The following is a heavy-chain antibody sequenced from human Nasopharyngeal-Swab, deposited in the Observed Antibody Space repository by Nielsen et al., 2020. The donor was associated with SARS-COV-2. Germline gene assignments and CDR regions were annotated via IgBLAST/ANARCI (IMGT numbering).Heavy chain of an antibody. CDR1: GGSISSSSYY. V-gene: IGHV4-39*01. CDR3: ARGTNYYGSGDI. J-gene: IGHJ3*02. D-gene: IGHD3-10*01. Sequence: SETLSLTCTVSGGSISSSSYYWGWIRQPPGKGLEWIGSIYYSGSTYYNPSLKSRVTISVDTSKNQFSLKLSSVTAADTAVYYCARGTNYYGSGDIWGQGTMVTVSS. CDR2: IYYSGST.